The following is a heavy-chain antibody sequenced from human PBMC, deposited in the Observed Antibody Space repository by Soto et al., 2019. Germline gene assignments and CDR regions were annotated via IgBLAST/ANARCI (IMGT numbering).Heavy chain of an antibody. V-gene: IGHV3-15*01. D-gene: IGHD6-25*01. CDR3: TTDSSSGAYYYDYGMDV. Sequence: PGGSLRLSCTVSGFTFSNAWMTWVRQAPGKGLEWVGRIKSKTDDGTTDYAAPVKGRFTISRDDSRNTLYLQMNSLKTEDTAVYHCTTDSSSGAYYYDYGMDVWGQGTRVTVSS. CDR1: GFTFSNAW. J-gene: IGHJ6*02. CDR2: IKSKTDDGTT.